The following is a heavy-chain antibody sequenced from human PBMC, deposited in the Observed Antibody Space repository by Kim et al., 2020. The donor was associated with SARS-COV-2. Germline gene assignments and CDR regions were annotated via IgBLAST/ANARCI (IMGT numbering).Heavy chain of an antibody. D-gene: IGHD6-13*01. CDR2: N. V-gene: IGHV4-39*01. Sequence: NSYNPALKGRVTMSVETSKNQFALDLSSVAAADTAIYYCARVVVAAAAGDYWGQGTLVIVSS. J-gene: IGHJ4*02. CDR3: ARVVVAAAAGDY.